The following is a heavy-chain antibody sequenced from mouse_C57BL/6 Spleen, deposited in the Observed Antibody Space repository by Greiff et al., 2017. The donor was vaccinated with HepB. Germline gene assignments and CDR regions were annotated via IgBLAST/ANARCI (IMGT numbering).Heavy chain of an antibody. CDR2: ISDGGSYT. CDR1: GFTFSSYA. Sequence: EVKLVESGGGLVKPGGSLKLSCAASGFTFSSYAMSWVRQTPEKRLEWVATISDGGSYTYYPDNVKGRFTISRDNAKNNLYLQMSHLKSEDTAMYYCARDRVGVLFDYWGQGTTLTVSS. V-gene: IGHV5-4*01. J-gene: IGHJ2*01. CDR3: ARDRVGVLFDY.